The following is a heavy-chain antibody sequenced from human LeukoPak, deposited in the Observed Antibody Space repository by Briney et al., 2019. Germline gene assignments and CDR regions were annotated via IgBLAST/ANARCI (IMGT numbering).Heavy chain of an antibody. Sequence: PGGSLRLSXAASGFTFDDYGMSWVRQAPGKGLEWVSGINWNGGSTGYADSVKGRFTISRDNAKNSLYLQMNSLRAEDTALYYCARSDGSGSYSFRGYFDYWGQGTLVTVSS. CDR2: INWNGGST. V-gene: IGHV3-20*04. CDR1: GFTFDDYG. CDR3: ARSDGSGSYSFRGYFDY. D-gene: IGHD3-10*01. J-gene: IGHJ4*02.